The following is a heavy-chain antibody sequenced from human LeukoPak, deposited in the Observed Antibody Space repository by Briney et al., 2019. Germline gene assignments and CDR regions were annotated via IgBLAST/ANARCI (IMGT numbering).Heavy chain of an antibody. CDR2: INTDGSIT. J-gene: IGHJ4*02. Sequence: GGSLRLSCAASGFAFSTYWMHWVRQAPGKRLVWVSRINTDGSITNYEDSVKGRFTISRDNAKNTLYLQMNSLRAEDTAVYYCARTGTTGDYWGQGTLVTVSS. CDR3: ARTGTTGDY. CDR1: GFAFSTYW. V-gene: IGHV3-74*01. D-gene: IGHD1-1*01.